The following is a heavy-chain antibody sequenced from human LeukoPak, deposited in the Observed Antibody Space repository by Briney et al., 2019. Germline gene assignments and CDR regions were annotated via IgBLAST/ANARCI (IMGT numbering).Heavy chain of an antibody. Sequence: ASVKVSCKVSGYTLTELSMHWVRQAPGKGLEWMGGIDPEDGETIYAQKFQGRVTMTADTSTDTAYMELSSLRSEDTAVYYCATGGISVAVPSGRGGNDYDFGMGVWGKGATVTVA. CDR1: GYTLTELS. D-gene: IGHD6-19*01. CDR2: IDPEDGET. CDR3: ATGGISVAVPSGRGGNDYDFGMGV. V-gene: IGHV1-24*01. J-gene: IGHJ6*04.